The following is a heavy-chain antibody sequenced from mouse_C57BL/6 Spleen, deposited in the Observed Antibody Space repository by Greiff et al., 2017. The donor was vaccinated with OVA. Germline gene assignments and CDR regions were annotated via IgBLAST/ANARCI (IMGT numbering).Heavy chain of an antibody. CDR1: GYTFTSYT. V-gene: IGHV1-4*01. D-gene: IGHD1-1*01. Sequence: QVQLQQSGAELARPGASVKMSCKASGYTFTSYTMHWVKQRPGQGLEWIGYINPSSGYTKYNQKFKDKATLTADKSSSTAYMQLSSLTSEDSAVYYCARTPITTVVATLYWYFDVWGTGTTVNVSS. J-gene: IGHJ1*03. CDR2: INPSSGYT. CDR3: ARTPITTVVATLYWYFDV.